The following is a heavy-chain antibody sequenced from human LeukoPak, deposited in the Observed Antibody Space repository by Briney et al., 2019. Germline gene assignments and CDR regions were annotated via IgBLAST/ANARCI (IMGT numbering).Heavy chain of an antibody. Sequence: ASVKVSCKASGYTFTSYDINWVRQATGQGLEWMGWMNPNNGNTGYAQKFQGRVTMTTDTSTSTAYMELRSLRSDDTAMYYCTRDLGVDTTMIFFDYWGQGTLVTVSS. J-gene: IGHJ4*02. CDR2: MNPNNGNT. CDR1: GYTFTSYD. V-gene: IGHV1-8*01. D-gene: IGHD5-18*01. CDR3: TRDLGVDTTMIFFDY.